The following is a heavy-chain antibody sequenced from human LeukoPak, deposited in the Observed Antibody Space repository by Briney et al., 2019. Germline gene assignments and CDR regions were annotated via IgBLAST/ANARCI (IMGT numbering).Heavy chain of an antibody. J-gene: IGHJ5*02. V-gene: IGHV3-23*01. CDR1: GFTFRNYG. CDR3: ARDATYYDFWSGYYANWFDP. D-gene: IGHD3-3*01. CDR2: ISPRGGGT. Sequence: PGGSLRLSCAASGFTFRNYGMNWVRQAPGKGLEWLSGISPRGGGTYYADSVKGRFTISRDNSKNTLYLQMNSLRAEDTAVYYCARDATYYDFWSGYYANWFDPWGQGTLVTASS.